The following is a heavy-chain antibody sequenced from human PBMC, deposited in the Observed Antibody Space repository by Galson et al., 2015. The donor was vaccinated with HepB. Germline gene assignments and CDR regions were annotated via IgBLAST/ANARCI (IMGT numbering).Heavy chain of an antibody. J-gene: IGHJ6*02. CDR1: GFTFSGSG. CDR2: IRNRANNYAT. Sequence: SLRLSCAASGFTFSGSGIHWVRLASGKGLEWVGRIRNRANNYATAYAASVRGRFTVSRDDSKNTAYLQMNSLKTKDTAVYYCTRPGYGSSWFLDYSHGMDIWGQGTTVIVS. V-gene: IGHV3-73*01. CDR3: TRPGYGSSWFLDYSHGMDI. D-gene: IGHD6-13*01.